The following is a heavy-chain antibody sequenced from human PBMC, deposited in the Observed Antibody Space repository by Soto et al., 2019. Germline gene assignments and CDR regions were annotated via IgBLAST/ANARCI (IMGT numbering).Heavy chain of an antibody. D-gene: IGHD2-2*02. Sequence: SVKVSCKASGGTFSSYAISWVRQAPGQGLEWMGGIIPIFGTANYAQKFQGRVTITADESTSTAYMELSSLRYEDTAVYYCARKEPHCSSTSCYTYYYYGMDVWGQGTTVTVSS. V-gene: IGHV1-69*13. CDR2: IIPIFGTA. CDR3: ARKEPHCSSTSCYTYYYYGMDV. J-gene: IGHJ6*02. CDR1: GGTFSSYA.